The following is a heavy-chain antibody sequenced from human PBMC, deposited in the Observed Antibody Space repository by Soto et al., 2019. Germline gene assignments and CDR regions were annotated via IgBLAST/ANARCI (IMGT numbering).Heavy chain of an antibody. J-gene: IGHJ4*02. D-gene: IGHD3-22*01. CDR1: GYTFTSYG. V-gene: IGHV1-18*01. CDR2: ISAYNGNT. CDR3: ARDWHSSGYYLTFGY. Sequence: ASVKVSCKASGYTFTSYGISWVRQAPGQGLEWMGWISAYNGNTNYAQKLQGRVTMTTDTSTNTAYMELRSLRSDDTAVYYCARDWHSSGYYLTFGYWVQGTLVTVSS.